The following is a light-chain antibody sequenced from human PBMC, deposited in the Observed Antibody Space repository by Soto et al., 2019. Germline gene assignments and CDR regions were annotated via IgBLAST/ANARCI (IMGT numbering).Light chain of an antibody. J-gene: IGLJ2*01. CDR2: INN. CDR3: ATWDDSLNSVV. V-gene: IGLV1-44*01. Sequence: QSVLTQPPSASGTPGQSVTISCSGSNSNIGSQNVNWYQCLPGAAPKLLIYINNHRPSWVPDRFSGSKSGTSASLAISGLQSEDEADYYCATWDDSLNSVVFGGGTKLTVL. CDR1: NSNIGSQN.